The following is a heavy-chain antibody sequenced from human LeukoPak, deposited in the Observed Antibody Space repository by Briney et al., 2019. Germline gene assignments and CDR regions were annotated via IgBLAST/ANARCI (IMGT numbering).Heavy chain of an antibody. CDR1: GYTLTELS. CDR3: ATDIAPYNWNGDAFDI. D-gene: IGHD1-20*01. J-gene: IGHJ3*02. CDR2: XXXEDGET. V-gene: IGHV1-24*01. Sequence: ASVKVSCKVSGYTLTELSMHWVRQAPGKGLEXXXXXXXEDGETIYAQKFQGRVTMTEDTSTDTAYMELSSLRSEDTAVYYCATDIAPYNWNGDAFDIWGQGTMVTVSS.